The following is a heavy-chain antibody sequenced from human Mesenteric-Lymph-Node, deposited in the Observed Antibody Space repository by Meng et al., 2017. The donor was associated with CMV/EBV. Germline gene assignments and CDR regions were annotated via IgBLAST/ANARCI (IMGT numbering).Heavy chain of an antibody. Sequence: AASGLTLGSYVMHWVRQASGKGLEWVSYISSSGKSIYPADSVKGRFTSSRDNAKNPLFLQMNSLRAEDTAVYYCARRYCSSTSCTNDYWGQGTLVTVSS. D-gene: IGHD2-2*01. CDR2: ISSSGKSI. V-gene: IGHV3-48*03. CDR1: GLTLGSYV. CDR3: ARRYCSSTSCTNDY. J-gene: IGHJ4*02.